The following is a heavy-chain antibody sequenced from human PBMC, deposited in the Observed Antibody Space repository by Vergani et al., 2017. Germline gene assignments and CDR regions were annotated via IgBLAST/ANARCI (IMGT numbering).Heavy chain of an antibody. J-gene: IGHJ4*03. Sequence: QVLVVQSGSEFKKPGASVKVSCKTSGYTFNTYAICWVRQAPGQGLEWMGWINTNNGDPTYDQDFTGRFFFSLDTSASTAYLEINNLKPEDTAFYYCAREGGPHSIWGQGTLVTVSS. CDR2: INTNNGDP. CDR3: AREGGPHSI. V-gene: IGHV7-4-1*02. D-gene: IGHD2-21*01. CDR1: GYTFNTYA.